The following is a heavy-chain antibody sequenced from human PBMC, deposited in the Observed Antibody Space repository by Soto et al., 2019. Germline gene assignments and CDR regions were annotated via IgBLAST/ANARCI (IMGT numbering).Heavy chain of an antibody. CDR1: GFTFTSSA. CDR2: IVVGSGNT. J-gene: IGHJ4*02. D-gene: IGHD3-22*01. V-gene: IGHV1-58*01. Sequence: SVKVSCKASGFTFTSSAVQWVRQARGQRLEWIGWIVVGSGNTNYAQKFQERVTITRDMSTSTAYMELSSLRSEDTAVYYCAADPPYYYDSSGYSLYINWGQGTLVTVS. CDR3: AADPPYYYDSSGYSLYIN.